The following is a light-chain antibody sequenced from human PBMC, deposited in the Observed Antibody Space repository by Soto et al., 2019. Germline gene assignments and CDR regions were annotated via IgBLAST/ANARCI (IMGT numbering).Light chain of an antibody. J-gene: IGKJ2*01. V-gene: IGKV3-11*01. CDR3: QRRSKWPYT. Sequence: EIVLTQSPATLSLSPGERATLSYRASQTVSSYLAWYQQKAGQAPRLLIYDASNRATGIPARISGSGSGTDFTLTISSLEPEDFAVYYCQRRSKWPYTFGQGTKVDIK. CDR1: QTVSSY. CDR2: DAS.